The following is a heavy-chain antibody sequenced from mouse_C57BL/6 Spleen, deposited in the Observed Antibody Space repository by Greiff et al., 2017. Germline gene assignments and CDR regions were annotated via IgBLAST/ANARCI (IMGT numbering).Heavy chain of an antibody. CDR2: ISDGGSYT. Sequence: EVQRVESGGGLVKPGGSLKLSCAASGFTFSSYAMSWVRQTPEKRLEWVATISDGGSYTYYPDNVKGRFTISRDNAKNNLYLQMSHLKSEDTAMYYCARRGNYDYFDDWGQGTTLTLSS. CDR1: GFTFSSYA. D-gene: IGHD2-1*01. J-gene: IGHJ2*01. V-gene: IGHV5-4*01. CDR3: ARRGNYDYFDD.